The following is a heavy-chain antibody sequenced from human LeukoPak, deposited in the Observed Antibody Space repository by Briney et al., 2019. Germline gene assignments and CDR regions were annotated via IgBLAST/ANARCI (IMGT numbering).Heavy chain of an antibody. D-gene: IGHD2-2*01. CDR1: GFTFSSYA. CDR3: AREHSYCSSTSCSRGRYYGMDV. CDR2: ISYDGSNK. Sequence: GGSLRLSCAASGFTFSSYAMHWVRQAPGKGLEWVAVISYDGSNKYYADSVKGRFTISRDNPKNTLYLQMNSLRAEDTAVYYCAREHSYCSSTSCSRGRYYGMDVWGQGTTVTVSS. J-gene: IGHJ6*02. V-gene: IGHV3-30*04.